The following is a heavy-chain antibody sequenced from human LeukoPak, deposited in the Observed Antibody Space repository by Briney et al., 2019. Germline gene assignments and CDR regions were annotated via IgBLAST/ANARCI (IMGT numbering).Heavy chain of an antibody. J-gene: IGHJ4*02. Sequence: GGSLRLSCAASGFTFASYAMSWVRQARGKGLEWVSYISSSGSTIYYADSVKGRFTISRDNAKNSLYLQMNSLRAEDTAVYYCARDFSDTGWYDYWGQGTLVTVSS. CDR1: GFTFASYA. CDR3: ARDFSDTGWYDY. CDR2: ISSSGSTI. D-gene: IGHD6-19*01. V-gene: IGHV3-48*04.